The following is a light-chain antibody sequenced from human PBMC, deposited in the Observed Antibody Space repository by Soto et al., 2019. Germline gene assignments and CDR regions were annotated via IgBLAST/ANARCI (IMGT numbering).Light chain of an antibody. CDR1: QGISSY. V-gene: IGKV1-9*01. CDR3: QQLNSYPPST. CDR2: AAS. J-gene: IGKJ1*01. Sequence: IPLTQSPSSLSASVGDRVTITCRASQGISSYLAWYQQKPGKAPKLLIYAASTLQSGVPSRFSGSGSGTDFTLTISSLQPEDFATYYCQQLNSYPPSTFGQGTKVEIK.